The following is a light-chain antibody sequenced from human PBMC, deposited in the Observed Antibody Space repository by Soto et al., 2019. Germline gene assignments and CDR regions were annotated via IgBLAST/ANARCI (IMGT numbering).Light chain of an antibody. Sequence: QSPGTLSLSPGQRATLSCRASESISRDYLAWYQQRLGQAPRLLIYGASSGATGIPDRFSGSGSGTDFTLTISRLEPEDFAIYYCQQYGGVPYTFGQGTKVDIK. V-gene: IGKV3-20*01. J-gene: IGKJ2*01. CDR3: QQYGGVPYT. CDR1: ESISRDY. CDR2: GAS.